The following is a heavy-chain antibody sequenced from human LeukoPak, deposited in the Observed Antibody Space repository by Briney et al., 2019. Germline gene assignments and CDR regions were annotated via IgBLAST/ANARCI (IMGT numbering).Heavy chain of an antibody. Sequence: PGGSLRLSCAASGFTFDDYAMHWVRQAPGKGLEWVSLISGDGGSTYYADSVKGRFTISRDNSKNSLYLQMSSLRTEDTALYYCAKDTFSGSYGTFDYWGQGTLVTVSS. J-gene: IGHJ4*02. V-gene: IGHV3-43*02. CDR3: AKDTFSGSYGTFDY. D-gene: IGHD1-26*01. CDR1: GFTFDDYA. CDR2: ISGDGGST.